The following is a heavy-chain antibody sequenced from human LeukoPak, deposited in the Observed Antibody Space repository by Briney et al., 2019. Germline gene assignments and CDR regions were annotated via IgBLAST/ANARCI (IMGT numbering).Heavy chain of an antibody. J-gene: IGHJ5*02. CDR2: INPKTGGT. CDR1: GYTFTDYF. Sequence: ASVKVSCKTSGYTFTDYFLHWIRQAPGQGLDWMGWINPKTGGTTYAQKLQGRVTMTRDTSISTGTMELTRLTSDDTAVYYCARAYEYGWFDPWGQGTLVTVSS. V-gene: IGHV1-2*02. CDR3: ARAYEYGWFDP. D-gene: IGHD3-16*01.